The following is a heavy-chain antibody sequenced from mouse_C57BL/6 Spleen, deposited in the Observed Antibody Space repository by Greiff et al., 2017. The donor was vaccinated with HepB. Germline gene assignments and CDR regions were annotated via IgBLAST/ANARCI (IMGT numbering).Heavy chain of an antibody. D-gene: IGHD4-1*01. CDR3: ARGTLTGSYWDFDV. Sequence: VQLQQSGAELARPGASVKLSCKASGYTFTSYGISWVKQRAGQGLEWIGEIYPRSGNTYYNEKFKGKATLTADKSSSTAYMELRSLTSEDSAVYFCARGTLTGSYWDFDVWGTGTTVTVSS. J-gene: IGHJ1*03. CDR2: IYPRSGNT. CDR1: GYTFTSYG. V-gene: IGHV1-81*01.